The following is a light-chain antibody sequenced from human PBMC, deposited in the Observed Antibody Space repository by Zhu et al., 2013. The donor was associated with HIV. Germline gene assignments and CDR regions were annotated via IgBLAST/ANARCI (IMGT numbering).Light chain of an antibody. J-gene: IGKJ3*01. CDR2: AAS. Sequence: DIQVTQSPSTLSASVGDRVTITCRASQNINRYLAWYQQKPGKPPKLLVYAASTTQSGVPSRFGGRGSGTEFTLTITSLQPDDFATYYCQHVNSNAAFGPGTKVDV. V-gene: IGKV1-9*01. CDR1: QNINRY. CDR3: QHVNSNAA.